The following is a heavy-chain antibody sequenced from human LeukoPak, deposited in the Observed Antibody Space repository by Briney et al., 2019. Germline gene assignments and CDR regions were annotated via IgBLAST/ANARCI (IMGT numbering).Heavy chain of an antibody. Sequence: GGSLRLSCAASGFTLSGFEMNWFRQAPGKGLERVSFLNSPGHTFYYADSVRGRFTISRDNAKNSLYLQMNSLGADDTAVYYCARGGYDYPADYWGQGTLVTVSS. V-gene: IGHV3-48*03. D-gene: IGHD5-12*01. J-gene: IGHJ4*02. CDR2: LNSPGHTF. CDR3: ARGGYDYPADY. CDR1: GFTLSGFE.